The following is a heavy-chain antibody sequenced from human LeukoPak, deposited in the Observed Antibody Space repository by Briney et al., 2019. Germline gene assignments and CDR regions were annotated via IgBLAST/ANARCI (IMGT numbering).Heavy chain of an antibody. CDR3: AKTAQFDS. Sequence: GGSLRLSCAASGFTFSSYSMNWVRQAPGKGLEWVSAISTTGGTTWYADSVKGRFTVSRDNSKNTVYLQMNSLTAEDTAVYHCAKTAQFDSWGQGTLVTVSS. CDR2: ISTTGGTT. D-gene: IGHD6-25*01. J-gene: IGHJ4*02. V-gene: IGHV3-23*01. CDR1: GFTFSSYS.